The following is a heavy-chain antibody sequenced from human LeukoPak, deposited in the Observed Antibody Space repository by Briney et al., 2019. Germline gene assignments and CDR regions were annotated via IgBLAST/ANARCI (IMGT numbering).Heavy chain of an antibody. CDR3: AREGRITMVRGVGTFDI. D-gene: IGHD3-10*01. CDR2: IYYSGST. V-gene: IGHV4-39*01. CDR1: GGSISSSSYY. J-gene: IGHJ3*02. Sequence: SETLSLTCTVSGGSISSSSYYWGWIRQPPGKGLEWIGSIYYSGSTYYNPSLKSRVTISVDTSKNQFSLKLSCVTAADTAVYYCAREGRITMVRGVGTFDIWGQGTMVTVSS.